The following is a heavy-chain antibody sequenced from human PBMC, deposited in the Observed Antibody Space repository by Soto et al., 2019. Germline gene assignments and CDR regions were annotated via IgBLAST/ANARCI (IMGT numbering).Heavy chain of an antibody. V-gene: IGHV1-46*01. D-gene: IGHD3-3*01. CDR2: INPSGGST. J-gene: IGHJ6*02. Sequence: SVKVSCKASGYTFTSYYMHWVRQAPGQGLEWMGIINPSGGSTSYAQKFQGRVTMTRDTSTSTVYMELSSLRSEDTAVYYCARDYDFWSGYYYYYYGMDVWGQGTTVTVSS. CDR1: GYTFTSYY. CDR3: ARDYDFWSGYYYYYYGMDV.